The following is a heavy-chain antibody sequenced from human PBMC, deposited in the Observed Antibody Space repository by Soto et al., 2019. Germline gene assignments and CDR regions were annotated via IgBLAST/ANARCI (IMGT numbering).Heavy chain of an antibody. J-gene: IGHJ2*01. CDR3: TREPPIIVVVPAFFFQAEDGIRDL. V-gene: IGHV3-49*02. Sequence: GKGLEGVGFLRSKAYVVTTEYAASVKGRFTISRDDSKSIAYLQMNSLKTEDTAVYYCTREPPIIVVVPAFFFQAEDGIRDL. D-gene: IGHD2-2*01. CDR2: LRSKAYVVTT.